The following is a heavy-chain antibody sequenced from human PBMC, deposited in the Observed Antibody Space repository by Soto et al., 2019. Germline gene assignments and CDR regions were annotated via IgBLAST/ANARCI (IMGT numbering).Heavy chain of an antibody. D-gene: IGHD5-12*01. Sequence: QLQLQESGPGLVKPSETLSLTCTVSGGSISSSSYYWGWIRQPPGKGLEWIGSIYYSGSTYYNPSLKSRVTISVDTSKNQFSLKLSSVTAADTAVYYCARLRGYNLGNAFDIWGQGTMVTVSS. CDR1: GGSISSSSYY. CDR2: IYYSGST. J-gene: IGHJ3*02. V-gene: IGHV4-39*01. CDR3: ARLRGYNLGNAFDI.